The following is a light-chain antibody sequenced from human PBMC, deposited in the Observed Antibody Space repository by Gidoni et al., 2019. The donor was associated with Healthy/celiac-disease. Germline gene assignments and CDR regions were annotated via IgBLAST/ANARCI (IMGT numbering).Light chain of an antibody. J-gene: IGKJ1*01. CDR3: QQYNNWTPWT. CDR1: QSVSSN. Sequence: EIVMTQSLATLSVSPGERATLSCRASQSVSSNLAWYQQKPGQASRLLIYDASTRATGIPARFSGSGSGTEFTLTISSLQSEDFAVYYCQQYNNWTPWTFGQGTKVEIK. V-gene: IGKV3-15*01. CDR2: DAS.